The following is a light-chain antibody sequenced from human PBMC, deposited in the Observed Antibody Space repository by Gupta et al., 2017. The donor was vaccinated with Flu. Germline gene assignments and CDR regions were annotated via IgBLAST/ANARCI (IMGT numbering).Light chain of an antibody. CDR1: SSGVGAYNY. J-gene: IGLJ1*01. CDR3: SPYTSSSTYV. CDR2: EVS. Sequence: QSALTQPASVSGSPGQSITISCTLTSSGVGAYNYVSWYQQHPGKSPKLMIYEVSDRPSGVSNRFSGSKSGNTASLTISGLQAEDEADYYCSPYTSSSTYVFGTGTKVTVL. V-gene: IGLV2-14*01.